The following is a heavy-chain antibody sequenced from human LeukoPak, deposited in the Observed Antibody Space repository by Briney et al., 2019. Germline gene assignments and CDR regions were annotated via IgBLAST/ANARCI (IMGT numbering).Heavy chain of an antibody. CDR2: INHSGST. J-gene: IGHJ6*03. V-gene: IGHV4-34*01. Sequence: GSLRLSCAASGFTFSTYGMSWVRQPPGKGLEWIGEINHSGSTNYNPSLKSRVTISVDTSKNQFSLKLSSVTAADTAVYYCARGLRSRNYYYYMDVWGKGTTVTVSS. CDR1: GFTFSTYG. CDR3: ARGLRSRNYYYYMDV. D-gene: IGHD4-17*01.